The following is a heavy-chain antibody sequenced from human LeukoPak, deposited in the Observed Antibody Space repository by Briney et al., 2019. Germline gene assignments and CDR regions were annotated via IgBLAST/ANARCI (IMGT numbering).Heavy chain of an antibody. CDR2: IYSGGST. V-gene: IGHV3-66*01. CDR1: GFTVSSNY. J-gene: IGHJ4*02. Sequence: GGSLRLSCAASGFTVSSNYMSWVRQAPGKGLEWVSVIYSGGSTYYADSVKGRFTISRDNSKNTLYLQMNSLRAEDTAVYYCAKDQCGGDCYSDYWAREPWSPSPQ. D-gene: IGHD2-21*02. CDR3: AKDQCGGDCYSDY.